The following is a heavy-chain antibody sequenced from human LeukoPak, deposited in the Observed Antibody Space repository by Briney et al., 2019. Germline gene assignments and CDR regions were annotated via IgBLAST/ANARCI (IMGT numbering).Heavy chain of an antibody. CDR1: GGTFSCYA. D-gene: IGHD6-13*01. CDR2: IIPFLGIA. J-gene: IGHJ5*02. CDR3: ASGVSEQQPSGLNWFDP. Sequence: SVQVSCKACGGTFSCYAIRWVRQAPGQGLDWMGRIIPFLGIANYAQEFQGRVTITVDKSSSTAYVYASGLRSGDTAGYYSASGVSEQQPSGLNWFDPWGQGTLVTVSS. V-gene: IGHV1-69*04.